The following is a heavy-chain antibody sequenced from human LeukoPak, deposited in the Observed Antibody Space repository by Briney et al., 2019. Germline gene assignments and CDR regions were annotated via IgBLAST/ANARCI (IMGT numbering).Heavy chain of an antibody. V-gene: IGHV1-18*01. J-gene: IGHJ4*02. D-gene: IGHD3-10*01. Sequence: ASEKVSCKASGYTFTRYGISWVRPAPGQGLEWMGWISAYNGNTNYAQKLQGRVTMTTDTSTSTAYMELRSLRSDDTAVYYCARDQDQYGSGALNWGQGTLVTVSS. CDR2: ISAYNGNT. CDR1: GYTFTRYG. CDR3: ARDQDQYGSGALN.